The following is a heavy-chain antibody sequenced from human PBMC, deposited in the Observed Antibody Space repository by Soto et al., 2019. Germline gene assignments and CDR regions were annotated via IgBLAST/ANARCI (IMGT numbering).Heavy chain of an antibody. Sequence: QVQLQQWGAGLLKPSETLSLTCVVSGGSLSDYFWSWIRQPPGMALEWIGEINHLGSINYNPSLTSRVAMSLDTVKNQFSLTLNSVTAADTATYYCARGGISHWAYFYYMDVWDRGTTVTVSS. CDR1: GGSLSDYF. CDR3: ARGGISHWAYFYYMDV. V-gene: IGHV4-34*01. J-gene: IGHJ6*03. CDR2: INHLGSI. D-gene: IGHD2-21*01.